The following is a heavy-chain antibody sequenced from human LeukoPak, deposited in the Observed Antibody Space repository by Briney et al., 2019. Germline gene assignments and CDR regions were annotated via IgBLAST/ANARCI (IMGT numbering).Heavy chain of an antibody. V-gene: IGHV4-59*01. J-gene: IGHJ4*02. CDR3: ARDRGAAAGFDY. Sequence: PSETLSLTCTVSGGSISNYYWSWIRQPPGKGLEWIGYIYYSGSTNYNPSLKSRVTISVDTSKNQFSLKLSSVTAADTAVYYCARDRGAAAGFDYWGQGTLVTVSS. CDR1: GGSISNYY. D-gene: IGHD6-13*01. CDR2: IYYSGST.